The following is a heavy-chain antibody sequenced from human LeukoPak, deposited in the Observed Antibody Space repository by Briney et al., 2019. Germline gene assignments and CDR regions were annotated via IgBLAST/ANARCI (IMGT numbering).Heavy chain of an antibody. CDR3: ASIGKIDYSNYV. V-gene: IGHV4-59*12. CDR1: GGSISSYY. CDR2: IYHSGST. J-gene: IGHJ4*02. Sequence: SETLSLTCTVSGGSISSYYWSWIRQPPGKGLEWIGYIYHSGSTYYNPSLKSRVTISVDRSKNQFSLKLSSVTAADTAVYYCASIGKIDYSNYVWGQGTLVTVSS. D-gene: IGHD4-11*01.